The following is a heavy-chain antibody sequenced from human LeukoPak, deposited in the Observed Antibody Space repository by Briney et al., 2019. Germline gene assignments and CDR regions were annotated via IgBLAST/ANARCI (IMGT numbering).Heavy chain of an antibody. Sequence: PGGSLRLSCAASGFTFSSYGMHWVRQAPGKGLEWVAVIWYDGSNKYYVDSVKGRFTISRDNSKDTLFLQMNSLRAEDTAVYYCAKEDHDSSGYLNWGQGTLVTVSS. D-gene: IGHD3-22*01. CDR3: AKEDHDSSGYLN. V-gene: IGHV3-30*02. CDR1: GFTFSSYG. CDR2: IWYDGSNK. J-gene: IGHJ4*02.